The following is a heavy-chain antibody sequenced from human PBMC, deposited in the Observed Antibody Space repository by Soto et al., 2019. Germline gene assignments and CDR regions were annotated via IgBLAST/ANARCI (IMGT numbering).Heavy chain of an antibody. CDR3: ARDPEGGKVLDY. CDR1: GFTFSSYA. Sequence: GGSLRLSCAASGFTFSSYAMHWVRQAPGKGLEWVAVISYDGSNKYYADSVKGRFTISRDNSKNTLYLRMNSLRAEDTAVYYCARDPEGGKVLDYWGQGTLVTVSS. CDR2: ISYDGSNK. D-gene: IGHD2-15*01. V-gene: IGHV3-30-3*01. J-gene: IGHJ4*02.